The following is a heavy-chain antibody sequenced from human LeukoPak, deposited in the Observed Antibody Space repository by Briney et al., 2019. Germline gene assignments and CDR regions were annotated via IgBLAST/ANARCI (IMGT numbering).Heavy chain of an antibody. CDR3: ARGGFGRVISDYHYFYGMDV. J-gene: IGHJ6*02. D-gene: IGHD3-10*01. CDR1: EFTFTTYT. V-gene: IGHV3-30*04. CDR2: ISYAGGNK. Sequence: PGGSLRLSCAASEFTFTTYTMHWVRQAPGKGLEWVALISYAGGNKYYADSVKGRFTISRDNSKSALFLQMNSLRPEDTAVYYCARGGFGRVISDYHYFYGMDVWGQGTTVTVSS.